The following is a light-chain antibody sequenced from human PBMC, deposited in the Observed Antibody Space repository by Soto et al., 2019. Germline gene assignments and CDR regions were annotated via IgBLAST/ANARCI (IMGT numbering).Light chain of an antibody. CDR3: CSYAGSYSYV. CDR2: DVS. J-gene: IGLJ1*01. CDR1: SSDVGDYKY. Sequence: QSALTQPRSVSGSPGQSVTISCTGTSSDVGDYKYVSWYRQHPGKAPKLIIYDVSERPSGVPDRFSGSKSGNTASLTISGLQAEDEADYYCCSYAGSYSYVFGTGTKPPS. V-gene: IGLV2-11*01.